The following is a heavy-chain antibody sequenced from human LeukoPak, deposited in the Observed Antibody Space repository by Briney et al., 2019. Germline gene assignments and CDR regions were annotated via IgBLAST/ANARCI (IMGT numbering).Heavy chain of an antibody. CDR3: ATDTRLLWFGDKNAFDI. Sequence: ASVKVSCKVSGYTLTELSMHWVRQAPGKGLEWMGGFDPEDGETIYAQKFQGRVTVTEDTSTDTAYMELSSLRSEDTAVYYCATDTRLLWFGDKNAFDIWGQGTMVTVSS. J-gene: IGHJ3*02. CDR2: FDPEDGET. D-gene: IGHD3-10*01. V-gene: IGHV1-24*01. CDR1: GYTLTELS.